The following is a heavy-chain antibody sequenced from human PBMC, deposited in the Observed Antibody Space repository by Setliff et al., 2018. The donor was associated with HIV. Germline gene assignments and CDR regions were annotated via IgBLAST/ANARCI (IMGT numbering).Heavy chain of an antibody. J-gene: IGHJ6*03. Sequence: ASVKVSCKSSGYIFSTYGISWVRQAPGQGLEWMGWIGASNGNTHYAQMVQGRVTLTTDTSTNTAYMELRSLRSDDAAVYYCAKTTPQPHYYYYVDVWGKGTTVTVSS. CDR2: IGASNGNT. D-gene: IGHD4-17*01. V-gene: IGHV1-18*01. CDR3: AKTTPQPHYYYYVDV. CDR1: GYIFSTYG.